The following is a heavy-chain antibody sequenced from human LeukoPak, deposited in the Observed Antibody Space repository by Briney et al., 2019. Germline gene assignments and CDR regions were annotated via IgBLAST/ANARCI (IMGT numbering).Heavy chain of an antibody. Sequence: GASVKVSCKASGYPFTDYYLHWLRQAPGQGLEWMGWMHPNSGGTNYAQNFQGRVTMTRDTSITTAYMELSRLTSDDTAVYYCASLAHFDGSTYYPDFWGQGTLVTVSS. D-gene: IGHD3-22*01. CDR2: MHPNSGGT. CDR3: ASLAHFDGSTYYPDF. CDR1: GYPFTDYY. J-gene: IGHJ4*02. V-gene: IGHV1-2*02.